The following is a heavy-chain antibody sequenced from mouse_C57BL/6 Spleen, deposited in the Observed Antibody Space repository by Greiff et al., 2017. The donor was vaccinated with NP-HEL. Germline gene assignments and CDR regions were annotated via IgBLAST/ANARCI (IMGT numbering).Heavy chain of an antibody. CDR3: ARASPTTVVDRYFDV. V-gene: IGHV5-4*03. Sequence: EVKVVESGGGLVKPGGSLKLSCAASGFTFSSYAMSWVRQTPEKRLEWVATISDGGSYTYYPDNVKGRFTISRDNAKNNLYLQMSHLKSEDTAMYYCARASPTTVVDRYFDVWGTGTTVTVSS. CDR2: ISDGGSYT. J-gene: IGHJ1*03. D-gene: IGHD1-1*01. CDR1: GFTFSSYA.